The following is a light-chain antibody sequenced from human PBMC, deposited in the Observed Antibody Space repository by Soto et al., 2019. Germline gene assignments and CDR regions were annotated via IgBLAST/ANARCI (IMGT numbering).Light chain of an antibody. CDR3: CADAGSSPYV. CDR2: EVS. Sequence: QSVLTQPASVSGSPGQSITISCTGTSSDVGSYNLVSWYQQHPGKAPKLMIYEVSKRPSGVSNRFSGSKSGNTASLTIAGLQAEDEADYYCCADAGSSPYVFGTGTKVTVL. CDR1: SSDVGSYNL. J-gene: IGLJ1*01. V-gene: IGLV2-23*02.